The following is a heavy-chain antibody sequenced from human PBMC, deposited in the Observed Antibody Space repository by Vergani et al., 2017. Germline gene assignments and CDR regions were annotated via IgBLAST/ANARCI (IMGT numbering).Heavy chain of an antibody. J-gene: IGHJ3*02. CDR1: GGSFSGYY. D-gene: IGHD3-16*01. CDR2: INHSGST. V-gene: IGHV4-34*01. CDR3: ARGLLTPQSRGRAFDI. Sequence: QVQLQQWGAGLLKPSETLSLTCAVYGGSFSGYYWSWIRQPPGKGLEWIGEINHSGSTNYNPSLKSRVTISVDTSNNQFSLKLSSVTAADTAVYYCARGLLTPQSRGRAFDIWGQGTMVTVSS.